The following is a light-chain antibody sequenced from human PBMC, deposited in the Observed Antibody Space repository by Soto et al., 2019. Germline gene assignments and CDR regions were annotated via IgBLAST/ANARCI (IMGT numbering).Light chain of an antibody. CDR2: AAS. CDR1: QGISSY. J-gene: IGKJ4*01. Sequence: IQLTQSPSPLSASVGDRVTITCRASQGISSYLAWYQQKPGKAPKLLIYAASTLQSGVPSRFSGSGSGTDFSLTISSLQPEDFATYSCQQLISYPLTFGGGTTVDIK. CDR3: QQLISYPLT. V-gene: IGKV1-9*01.